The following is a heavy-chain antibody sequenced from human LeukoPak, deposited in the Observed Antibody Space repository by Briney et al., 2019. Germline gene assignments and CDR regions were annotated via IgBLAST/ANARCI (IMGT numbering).Heavy chain of an antibody. Sequence: PGRSLRLSCAASGFTFSSYGMHWVRQAPGKGLEWEAVIWYDGSNKYYADSVKGRFTISRDNSKNTLYLQMNSLRAEDTAVYYCAKGYYYDSSGYCFDYWGQGTLVTVSS. D-gene: IGHD3-22*01. CDR2: IWYDGSNK. J-gene: IGHJ4*02. V-gene: IGHV3-33*06. CDR3: AKGYYYDSSGYCFDY. CDR1: GFTFSSYG.